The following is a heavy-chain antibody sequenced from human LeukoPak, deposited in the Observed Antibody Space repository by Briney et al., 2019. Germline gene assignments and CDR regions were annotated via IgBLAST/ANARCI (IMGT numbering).Heavy chain of an antibody. CDR2: IYHSGST. J-gene: IGHJ5*02. Sequence: SETLSLTCAVSGYSISSGYYWGWIRQPPGKGLEWIGSIYHSGSTYYNPSLKRRVAISVDTSKNQFSLKLSSVTAADTAVYYCARGGFYYDILTGYLTWGQGTLVTVSS. CDR3: ARGGFYYDILTGYLT. V-gene: IGHV4-38-2*01. CDR1: GYSISSGYY. D-gene: IGHD3-9*01.